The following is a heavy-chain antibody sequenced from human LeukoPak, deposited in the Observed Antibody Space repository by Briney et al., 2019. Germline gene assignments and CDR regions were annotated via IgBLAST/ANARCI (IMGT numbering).Heavy chain of an antibody. D-gene: IGHD1-14*01. CDR3: ARGVEPLAANTLAY. Sequence: PGGSLRLSCAASGFTVSSNYMSWVRQAPGKGLEWVSVMYSGGSTYYADSVKGRFTISRDNSKNTLYLEMNSLSPDDTAVYYCARGVEPLAANTLAYWGQGTLVTVSS. CDR1: GFTVSSNY. J-gene: IGHJ4*02. V-gene: IGHV3-53*01. CDR2: MYSGGST.